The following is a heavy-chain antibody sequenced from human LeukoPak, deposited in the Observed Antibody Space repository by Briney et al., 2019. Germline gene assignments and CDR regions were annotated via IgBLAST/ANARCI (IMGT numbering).Heavy chain of an antibody. J-gene: IGHJ4*02. CDR2: IYSGGSP. Sequence: GGSLRLSCVVSGFTISSNYMNWVRQAPGKGLEWVSVIYSGGSPFYADSVKGRFTISRDNSKNTLYLQMNSLRPDDTAVYYCTGRIDYWGQGTLDTVSS. D-gene: IGHD1-14*01. V-gene: IGHV3-53*01. CDR1: GFTISSNY. CDR3: TGRIDY.